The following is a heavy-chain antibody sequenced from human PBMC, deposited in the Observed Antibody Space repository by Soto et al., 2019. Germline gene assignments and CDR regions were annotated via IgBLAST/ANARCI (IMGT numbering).Heavy chain of an antibody. J-gene: IGHJ3*02. V-gene: IGHV1-2*04. Sequence: ASVKVSCKASGYTFTGYYMHWVRQAPGQGLEWMGWINPNSGGTNYAQKFQGWVTMTRDTSISTAYMELSRLRSDDTAVYYCAREGYCSGGSCLGAFDIWGKGTMVTVSS. CDR2: INPNSGGT. CDR1: GYTFTGYY. D-gene: IGHD2-15*01. CDR3: AREGYCSGGSCLGAFDI.